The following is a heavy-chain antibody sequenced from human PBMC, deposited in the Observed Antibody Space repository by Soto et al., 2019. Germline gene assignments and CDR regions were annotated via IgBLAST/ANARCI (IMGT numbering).Heavy chain of an antibody. CDR3: ARGKAGWIQLWGQSYYYYGMAV. V-gene: IGHV4-59*01. J-gene: IGHJ6*02. Sequence: SETLSLTCTVSGGSISSYYWSWIRQPPGKGLEWIGYIYYSGSTNYNPSLKSRVTISVDTSKNQFSLKLSSVTAADTAVYYCARGKAGWIQLWGQSYYYYGMAVWGQGTTVTVSS. CDR1: GGSISSYY. CDR2: IYYSGST. D-gene: IGHD5-18*01.